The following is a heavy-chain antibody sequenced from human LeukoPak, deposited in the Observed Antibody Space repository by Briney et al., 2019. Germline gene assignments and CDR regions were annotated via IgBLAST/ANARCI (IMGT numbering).Heavy chain of an antibody. J-gene: IGHJ4*02. CDR2: IYTSGST. V-gene: IGHV4-4*09. Sequence: PSETLSLTCTVSGGSISSYYWSWIRQPPGKGLEWIGYIYTSGSTNYNPSLKSRVTISVDTSKNQFSLKLSSVTAADTAVHYCARHGYSSSFDYWGQGTLVTVSS. D-gene: IGHD6-6*01. CDR3: ARHGYSSSFDY. CDR1: GGSISSYY.